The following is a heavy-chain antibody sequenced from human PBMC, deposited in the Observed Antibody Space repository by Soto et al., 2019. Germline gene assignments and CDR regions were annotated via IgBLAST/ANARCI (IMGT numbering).Heavy chain of an antibody. Sequence: ASVKVSCEVCGDTPTELSMHWVRRAPEKGLEWMGGFDPEDGETIYAQKFQGRVTMTEDTSTDTAYMELSSLRSEDTAVYYCATARPYSSGWQGPASNWFDPWGQGTLVTVSS. J-gene: IGHJ5*02. V-gene: IGHV1-24*01. CDR3: ATARPYSSGWQGPASNWFDP. CDR2: FDPEDGET. D-gene: IGHD6-19*01. CDR1: GDTPTELS.